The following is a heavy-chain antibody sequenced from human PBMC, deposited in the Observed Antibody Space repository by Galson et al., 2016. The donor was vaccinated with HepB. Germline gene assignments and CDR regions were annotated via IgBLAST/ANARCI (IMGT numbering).Heavy chain of an antibody. Sequence: SVKVSCKASGYTFTGYYMHWVRQAPGQGLEWMGWINPNSGGTNFAQKFQGRVTMTRDTSISTAYMELDSLASDDTAVYYCARDLDILTSRWSPGDYWGQGTLVTVSS. V-gene: IGHV1-2*02. CDR3: ARDLDILTSRWSPGDY. J-gene: IGHJ4*02. CDR1: GYTFTGYY. CDR2: INPNSGGT. D-gene: IGHD6-19*01.